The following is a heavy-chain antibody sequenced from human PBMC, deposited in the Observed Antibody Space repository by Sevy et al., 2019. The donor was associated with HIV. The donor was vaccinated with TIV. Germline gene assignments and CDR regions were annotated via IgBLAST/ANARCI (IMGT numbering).Heavy chain of an antibody. Sequence: ATVNVSCKASGYTFSDYYMHWVRQAPGQGLEWMGWINVNSGGTNYARDFRGRVTMARDTSISSAYMELIGLTFDDAAVYHCAREGFPLAGVTGEHSGFDYWGQGTLVTVSS. V-gene: IGHV1-2*02. J-gene: IGHJ4*02. D-gene: IGHD2-21*02. CDR1: GYTFSDYY. CDR3: AREGFPLAGVTGEHSGFDY. CDR2: INVNSGGT.